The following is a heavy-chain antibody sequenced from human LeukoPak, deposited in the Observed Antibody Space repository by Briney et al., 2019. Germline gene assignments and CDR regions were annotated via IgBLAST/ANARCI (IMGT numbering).Heavy chain of an antibody. V-gene: IGHV3-23*01. CDR1: GFTLSRYG. D-gene: IGHD6-19*01. CDR2: ISGSGGST. CDR3: AKVDSYSSGWSRKYYFDY. Sequence: GSLRLSCAASGFTLSRYGLSWVRQAPGKGLEWVPAISGSGGSTYYADSVKGRFTISRDNSKNTLYLQMNSLRAEDTAVYYCAKVDSYSSGWSRKYYFDYWGQGTLVTVSS. J-gene: IGHJ4*02.